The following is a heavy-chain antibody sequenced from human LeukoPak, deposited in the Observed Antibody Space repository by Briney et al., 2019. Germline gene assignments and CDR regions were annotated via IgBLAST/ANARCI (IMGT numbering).Heavy chain of an antibody. CDR3: ATLLGVGYYHYYYGMDV. D-gene: IGHD2/OR15-2a*01. J-gene: IGHJ6*02. Sequence: SETLSLTCTVSGGSISSSSYYWGWIRQPPGKGLEWIGSIYYSGSTYYNPSLKSRVTISVDTSKNQFSLKLSSVTAADTAVYYCATLLGVGYYHYYYGMDVWGQGTTVTVSS. V-gene: IGHV4-39*01. CDR2: IYYSGST. CDR1: GGSISSSSYY.